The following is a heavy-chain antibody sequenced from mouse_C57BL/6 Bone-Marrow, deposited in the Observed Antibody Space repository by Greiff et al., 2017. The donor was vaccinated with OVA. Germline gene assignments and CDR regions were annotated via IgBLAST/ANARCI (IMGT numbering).Heavy chain of an antibody. V-gene: IGHV10-1*01. Sequence: EVKLQESGGGLVQPKGSLKLSCAASGFSFNTYAMNWVRQAPGKGLEWVARIRSKSNNYATYYADSVKDRFTISRDDSESMLYLQMNNLKTEDTAMYYCVRHMGYYEEDWGQGTTLTVSS. CDR3: VRHMGYYEED. CDR1: GFSFNTYA. D-gene: IGHD2-4*01. J-gene: IGHJ2*01. CDR2: IRSKSNNYAT.